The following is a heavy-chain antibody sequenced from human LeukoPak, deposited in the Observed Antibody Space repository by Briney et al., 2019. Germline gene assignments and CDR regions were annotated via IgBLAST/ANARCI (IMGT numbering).Heavy chain of an antibody. D-gene: IGHD3-22*01. J-gene: IGHJ5*01. CDR2: INPSGGST. CDR1: GYTFTSYY. CDR3: AKGRWDYYDSSGYYGDS. Sequence: ASVKVSCKASGYTFTSYYMHWVRQAPGQGLEWMGIINPSGGSTSYAQKFQGRVTMTRDTSTSTVYMELSSLRSEDTAVYYCAKGRWDYYDSSGYYGDSWGQGTLVTVSS. V-gene: IGHV1-46*01.